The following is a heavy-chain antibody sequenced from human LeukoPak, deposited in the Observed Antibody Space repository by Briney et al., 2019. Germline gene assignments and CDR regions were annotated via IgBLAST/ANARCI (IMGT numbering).Heavy chain of an antibody. D-gene: IGHD2/OR15-2a*01. J-gene: IGHJ3*02. CDR3: ARDTSAFDI. V-gene: IGHV4-38-2*02. Sequence: PSETLSLTCAVSGYSISSGYYWGWIRQPPGKGLEWIGSIYHSGSTYYSPSLKSRVTISVDTSKNQFSLKLSSVTAADTAVYYCARDTSAFDIWGQGAMVTVSS. CDR2: IYHSGST. CDR1: GYSISSGYY.